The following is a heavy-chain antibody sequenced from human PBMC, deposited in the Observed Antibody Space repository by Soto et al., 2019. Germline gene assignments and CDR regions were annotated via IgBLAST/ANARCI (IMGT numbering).Heavy chain of an antibody. J-gene: IGHJ4*02. CDR1: GFSFSDYA. Sequence: LRLSCAASGFSFSDYAMSWVRQAPGKGLEWVSVISESGGSTHYADSVRGRFTVSRGNPKNSLSLRMNSLRDEDTAVYFCAKRSPYSSGWYSPIFDYWGQGALVTVSS. D-gene: IGHD6-13*01. CDR2: ISESGGST. CDR3: AKRSPYSSGWYSPIFDY. V-gene: IGHV3-23*01.